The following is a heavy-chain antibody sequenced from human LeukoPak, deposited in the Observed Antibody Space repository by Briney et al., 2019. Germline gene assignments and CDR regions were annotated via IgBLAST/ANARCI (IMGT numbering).Heavy chain of an antibody. Sequence: SLRLSCAASGFTFDDYAMHWVRQAPGKGLEWVSGISWNSDKIGYADSVKGRFTISRDNAKNSLYLQMNSLKTEDTAVYYCTTEEFGIQLWDDAFDIWGQGTMVTASS. V-gene: IGHV3-9*01. CDR2: ISWNSDKI. J-gene: IGHJ3*02. CDR1: GFTFDDYA. D-gene: IGHD5-18*01. CDR3: TTEEFGIQLWDDAFDI.